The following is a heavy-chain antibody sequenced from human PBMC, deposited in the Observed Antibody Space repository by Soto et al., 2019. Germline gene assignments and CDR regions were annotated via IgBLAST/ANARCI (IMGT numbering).Heavy chain of an antibody. J-gene: IGHJ4*02. CDR3: ARASGYVSGWYHDY. D-gene: IGHD6-19*01. CDR1: GGTFSSDA. V-gene: IGHV1-69*01. CDR2: LIPILGTT. Sequence: QVQLVQSGADVRKPGSSVKVSCKASGGTFSSDAVSWVRQAPGQVLEWMGWLIPILGTTHYAQKFQGRVTITVDESTNTAYMELSSLRSDDTAVYYCARASGYVSGWYHDYWGQGTRVTVSS.